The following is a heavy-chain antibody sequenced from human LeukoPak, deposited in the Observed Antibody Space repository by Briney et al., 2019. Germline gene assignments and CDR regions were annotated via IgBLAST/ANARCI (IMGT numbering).Heavy chain of an antibody. CDR1: GGSISSSSYY. CDR2: IYYSGST. D-gene: IGHD3-10*01. J-gene: IGHJ6*03. V-gene: IGHV4-39*07. CDR3: TRAIRGVIINYYYYYMDV. Sequence: RSSETLSLTCTVSGGSISSSSYYWGWIRQPPGKGLEWIGSIYYSGSTYYNPSLKSRVTISVDTSKNQFSLKLSSVTAADTAVYYCTRAIRGVIINYYYYYMDVWGKGTTVTISS.